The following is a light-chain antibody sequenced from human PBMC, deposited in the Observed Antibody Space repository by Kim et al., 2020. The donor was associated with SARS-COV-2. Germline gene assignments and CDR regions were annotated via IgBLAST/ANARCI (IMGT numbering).Light chain of an antibody. CDR1: NIGSKS. Sequence: SSELTQPPSVSVAPGKTARITCGGNNIGSKSVHWYQQKPGQAPVLVIYYDSDRPSGIPERFSGSNSGNTATLTISRVEAGDEADYYCQVWDSSSDHWVFG. CDR3: QVWDSSSDHWV. J-gene: IGLJ3*02. CDR2: YDS. V-gene: IGLV3-21*04.